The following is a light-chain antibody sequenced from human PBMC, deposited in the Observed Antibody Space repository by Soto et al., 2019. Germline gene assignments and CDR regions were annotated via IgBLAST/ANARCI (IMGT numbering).Light chain of an antibody. J-gene: IGKJ5*01. CDR2: FAS. CDR3: KQFRSFPIT. CDR1: QDIGSH. V-gene: IGKV1D-16*01. Sequence: DIHMTQSPSSLSASVRDRVTLTRRASQDIGSHLAWYQQKPEKATKSLIYFASTLQSGVPSRFSASGSGTDFTLTISSLQPEEFATYYCKQFRSFPITFGQGTRLEIK.